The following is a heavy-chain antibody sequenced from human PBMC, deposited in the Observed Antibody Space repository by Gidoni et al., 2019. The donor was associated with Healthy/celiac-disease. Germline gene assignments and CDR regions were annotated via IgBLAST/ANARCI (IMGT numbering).Heavy chain of an antibody. V-gene: IGHV3-66*01. CDR2: IYSGSST. CDR1: GFTVSSNY. Sequence: EVQLVESGGGLVQPGGSLRLSCAASGFTVSSNYMSWVRQAPGKGLEWVSIIYSGSSTYYADSVKDRFTISRDNSKNTLYLQMNSLRAEDTAVYYCARVVGSDYSYGMDVWGQGTTVTVSS. CDR3: ARVVGSDYSYGMDV. J-gene: IGHJ6*02. D-gene: IGHD3-22*01.